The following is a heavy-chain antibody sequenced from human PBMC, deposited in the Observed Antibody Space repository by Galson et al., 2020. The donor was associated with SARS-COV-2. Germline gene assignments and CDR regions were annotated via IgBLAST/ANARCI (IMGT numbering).Heavy chain of an antibody. Sequence: ASVKVSCKASGYTFTSYDINWVRQAPGQGLEWMGWMNPNSGNSGHAQKFQGRVTMTRNTSISTAYMELSSLRSEDTAVYYCATPIVGGTLDYRGHRTQALVS. CDR3: ATPIVGGTLDY. J-gene: IGHJ4*01. CDR2: MNPNSGNS. V-gene: IGHV1-8*01. D-gene: IGHD1-26*01. CDR1: GYTFTSYD.